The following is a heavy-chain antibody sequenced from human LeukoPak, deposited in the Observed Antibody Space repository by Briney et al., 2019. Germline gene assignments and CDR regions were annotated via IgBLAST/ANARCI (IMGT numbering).Heavy chain of an antibody. V-gene: IGHV4-39*01. J-gene: IGHJ4*02. CDR1: GGSISSSSYY. Sequence: PSETLSLTCTVSGGSISSSSYYWVWIRQPPGKGLEWIASIYYSGSTYYNPSLKSRVTISADTSKNQFSLKLTSVTAADTAVYYCAIRDNIAWYMFDYWGQGTLVTVSS. CDR2: IYYSGST. CDR3: AIRDNIAWYMFDY. D-gene: IGHD6-19*01.